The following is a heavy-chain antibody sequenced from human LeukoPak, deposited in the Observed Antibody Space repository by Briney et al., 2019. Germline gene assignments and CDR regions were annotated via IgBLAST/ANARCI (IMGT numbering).Heavy chain of an antibody. D-gene: IGHD2-2*01. CDR1: GFTFSSYG. J-gene: IGHJ4*02. V-gene: IGHV3-33*06. Sequence: PGRSLRLSCAASGFTFSSYGMRWVRQAPGKGLEWVAVIWYDGSNKYYADSVKGRFTISRDNSKNTLYLQMNSLRAEDTAVYYCAKGRGPAAVDYWGQGTLVTVSS. CDR2: IWYDGSNK. CDR3: AKGRGPAAVDY.